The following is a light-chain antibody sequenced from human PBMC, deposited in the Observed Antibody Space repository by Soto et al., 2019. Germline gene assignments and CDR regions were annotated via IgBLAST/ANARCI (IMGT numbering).Light chain of an antibody. CDR2: AAS. CDR3: QKYNSAPTWT. V-gene: IGKV1-27*01. Sequence: DIQMTQSPSSLSASVGDRVTITCRASQGISNYLAWYQQKPGKVPKLLIYAASTLQSGVPSRFSGSESGTDVTLTISSLQPEDVATYYCQKYNSAPTWTFGQGTKVEIK. J-gene: IGKJ1*01. CDR1: QGISNY.